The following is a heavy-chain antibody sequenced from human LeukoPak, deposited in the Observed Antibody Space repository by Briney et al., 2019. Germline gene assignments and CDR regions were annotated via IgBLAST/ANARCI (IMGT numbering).Heavy chain of an antibody. V-gene: IGHV1-18*01. J-gene: IGHJ5*02. D-gene: IGHD3-10*01. CDR1: GYTFTSYG. Sequence: ASVKVSCKASGYTFTSYGISWVRQAPGQGLEWMGWISAYNGNTNYAQKLQGGVTMTTDTSTSTAYMELRSLRSDDTAVYYCARDPYYYGSGSPKKWFDPWGQGTLVTVSS. CDR3: ARDPYYYGSGSPKKWFDP. CDR2: ISAYNGNT.